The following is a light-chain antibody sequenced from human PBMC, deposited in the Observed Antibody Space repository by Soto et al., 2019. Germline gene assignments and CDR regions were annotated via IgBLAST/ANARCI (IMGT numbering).Light chain of an antibody. CDR1: QSVSSN. Sequence: EIVMTQSPATLSVSPGERATLSCRASQSVSSNLAWYQQKPGQAPRLLIYGASTRATGIPARFSGSGSETEFTLPTSSLQSEGSAVSYCQQYNNRPHAFGQGTKLELK. V-gene: IGKV3-15*01. CDR3: QQYNNRPHA. CDR2: GAS. J-gene: IGKJ2*01.